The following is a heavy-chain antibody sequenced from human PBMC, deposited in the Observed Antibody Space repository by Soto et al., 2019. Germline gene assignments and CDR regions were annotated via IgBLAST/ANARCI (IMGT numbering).Heavy chain of an antibody. D-gene: IGHD7-27*01. CDR2: ISGADT. Sequence: EVQLLESGGGLVQPGGSLTLSCAASGFTFSSYPMSWVRQAPGKGLEWISSISGADTYYADSVKGRFTISRDNSKSTLFLQMNILRTEDTSTYYCLKGGWGALLDHWCQGTLVTVSS. CDR3: LKGGWGALLDH. J-gene: IGHJ4*02. CDR1: GFTFSSYP. V-gene: IGHV3-23*01.